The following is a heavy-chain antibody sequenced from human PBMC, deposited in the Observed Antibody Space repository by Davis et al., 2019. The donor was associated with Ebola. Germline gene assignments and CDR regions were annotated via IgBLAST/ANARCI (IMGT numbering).Heavy chain of an antibody. Sequence: AASVKVSCKASGGTFSSYAISWVRQAPGQGLEWMGGIIPIFGTANYAQKFQGRVTITADESMSTAYMELSSLRSEDTAVYYCATYYGSGSYYIDYWGQGTLVTVSS. CDR1: GGTFSSYA. J-gene: IGHJ4*02. V-gene: IGHV1-69*13. D-gene: IGHD3-10*01. CDR3: ATYYGSGSYYIDY. CDR2: IIPIFGTA.